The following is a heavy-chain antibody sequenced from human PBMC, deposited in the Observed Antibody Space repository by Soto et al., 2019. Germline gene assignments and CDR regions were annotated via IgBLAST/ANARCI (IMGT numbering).Heavy chain of an antibody. CDR2: IWYDGSNK. CDR1: GFTFSSYG. CDR3: ARGIIAAAPQDLIFWFDP. Sequence: QAGGSLRLSCAASGFTFSSYGMHWVRQAPGKGLEWVAVIWYDGSNKYYADSVKGRFTISRDNSKNTLYLQMNSLRAEDTAVYYCARGIIAAAPQDLIFWFDPWGQGTLVTVSS. J-gene: IGHJ5*02. V-gene: IGHV3-33*01. D-gene: IGHD6-13*01.